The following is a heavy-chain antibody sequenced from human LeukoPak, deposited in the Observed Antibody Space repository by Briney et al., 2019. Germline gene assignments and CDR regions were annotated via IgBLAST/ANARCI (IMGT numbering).Heavy chain of an antibody. CDR3: ASSGSGWVVSPSSI. D-gene: IGHD6-19*01. V-gene: IGHV3-53*01. CDR2: IYSGGST. J-gene: IGHJ3*02. CDR1: GFTVSSNY. Sequence: PGGSLRLSCAASGFTVSSNYMSWVRQAPGKGLEWVSVIYSGGSTYYADSVKGRFTISRDNSKNTLDLQMNSLRAEDTAVYYCASSGSGWVVSPSSIWGQGTMVTVSS.